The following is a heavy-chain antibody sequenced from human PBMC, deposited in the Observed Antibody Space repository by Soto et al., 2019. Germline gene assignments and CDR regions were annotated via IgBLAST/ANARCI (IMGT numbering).Heavy chain of an antibody. J-gene: IGHJ6*02. D-gene: IGHD5-12*01. Sequence: AALQVSCKSSGYTFTSYGIICVRQDTGQGLEWMGWISAYNGNTNYAQKLQGRVTMTTDTSTSTAYMELRSLRSDDTAMYYCARLKSTIVATTNYGMDVWGQGTTVNLS. V-gene: IGHV1-18*04. CDR1: GYTFTSYG. CDR3: ARLKSTIVATTNYGMDV. CDR2: ISAYNGNT.